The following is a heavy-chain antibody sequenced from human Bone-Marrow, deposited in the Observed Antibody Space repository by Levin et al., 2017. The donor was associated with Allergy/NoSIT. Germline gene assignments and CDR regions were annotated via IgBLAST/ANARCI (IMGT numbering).Heavy chain of an antibody. CDR1: GFTVSSNP. Sequence: PGGSLRLSCAASGFTVSSNPLTWVRQAPGKGLEWVSVIYSDNSTYYADSMKGRFSISRDNSKNTMYLQMKTVRVEDTAVYYCAARIYRGVDAFDVWGRGTMVTVSS. CDR3: AARIYRGVDAFDV. J-gene: IGHJ3*01. V-gene: IGHV3-53*01. D-gene: IGHD4-11*01. CDR2: IYSDNST.